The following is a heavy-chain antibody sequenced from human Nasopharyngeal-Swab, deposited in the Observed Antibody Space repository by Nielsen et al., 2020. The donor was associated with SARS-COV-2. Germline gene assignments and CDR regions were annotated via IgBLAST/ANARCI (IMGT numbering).Heavy chain of an antibody. CDR3: AKEGATGWFDP. CDR1: GVSITSQF. CDR2: ISHNSGT. Sequence: SETLSLTCTVSGVSITSQFWSWIRQPPGKGLEWIGFISHNSGTGYKPSLKSRVTMFMDTSKNQFSLRLRSVTAADTAVYYCAKEGATGWFDPWGQGTLVTVSS. J-gene: IGHJ5*02. V-gene: IGHV4-59*11.